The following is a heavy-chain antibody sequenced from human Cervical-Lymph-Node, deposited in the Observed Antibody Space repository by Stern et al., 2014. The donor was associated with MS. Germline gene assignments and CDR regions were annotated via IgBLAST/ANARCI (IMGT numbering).Heavy chain of an antibody. CDR1: GYTFTSYY. Sequence: QVQLVQSGAEVKKPGASVKVSCKASGYTFTSYYMHWVRQAPGQGLEWMGIINPSGGSTSYAQKFQGRVTMTRDTSTSTVYMELSSLRSEDTAVYYCARDLSSILVGAPSDYWGQGTLVTVSS. V-gene: IGHV1-46*01. J-gene: IGHJ4*02. D-gene: IGHD1-26*01. CDR3: ARDLSSILVGAPSDY. CDR2: INPSGGST.